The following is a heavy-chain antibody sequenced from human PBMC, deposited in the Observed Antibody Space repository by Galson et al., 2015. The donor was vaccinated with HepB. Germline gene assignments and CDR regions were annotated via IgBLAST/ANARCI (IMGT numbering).Heavy chain of an antibody. CDR1: GFTFSSHW. CDR2: VNSDGSST. V-gene: IGHV3-74*01. J-gene: IGHJ4*02. D-gene: IGHD1-26*01. Sequence: SLRLSCAASGFTFSSHWMNWVRQAPGKGLVWVSRVNSDGSSTSYADSVKGRCTISRDSAKNTRYLQMHGLSAEDTAVYYCERAPWGANWGQGTLVTVSS. CDR3: ERAPWGAN.